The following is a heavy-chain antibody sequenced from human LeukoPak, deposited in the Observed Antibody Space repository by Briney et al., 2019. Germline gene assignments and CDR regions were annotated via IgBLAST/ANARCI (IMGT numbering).Heavy chain of an antibody. V-gene: IGHV4-59*01. CDR1: GGSISSYY. CDR3: ASYSYYYDSSGYFDY. Sequence: SETLSLTCTVSGGSISSYYWSWIRQPPGKGLEWIGYIYYSGSTNYNPSLKSRVTISVDTSKNQFSLKLSSVTAADTAVYYCASYSYYYDSSGYFDYWGQGTLVAVSS. J-gene: IGHJ4*02. D-gene: IGHD3-22*01. CDR2: IYYSGST.